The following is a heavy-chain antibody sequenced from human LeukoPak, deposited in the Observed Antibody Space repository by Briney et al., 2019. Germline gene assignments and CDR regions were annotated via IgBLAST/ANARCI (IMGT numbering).Heavy chain of an antibody. J-gene: IGHJ3*02. CDR2: IKEDGKEK. CDR3: ATRQTTSGRYGNAFDI. CDR1: GFTFSTYW. D-gene: IGHD6-19*01. Sequence: GGSLRLSCVASGFTFSTYWMSWVRQAPGKGLEWVANIKEDGKEKYSVDSVKGRFTISRDNAKNSLYLQMNNLRVEDTSVYYCATRQTTSGRYGNAFDICGQGTMVTVSS. V-gene: IGHV3-7*01.